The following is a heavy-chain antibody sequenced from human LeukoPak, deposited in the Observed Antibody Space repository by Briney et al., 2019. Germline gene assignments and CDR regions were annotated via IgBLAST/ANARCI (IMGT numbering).Heavy chain of an antibody. V-gene: IGHV3-53*01. CDR2: IYSGGST. CDR3: AKGLPATLLDY. D-gene: IGHD2-2*01. J-gene: IGHJ4*02. Sequence: GGSLRLSCAASGFTVSSKYMSWVRQAPGKGLEWVSVIYSGGSTYYADSVKGRFTISRDNAKNSLYLQMNSLRAEDTAVYYCAKGLPATLLDYWGQGTLVTVSS. CDR1: GFTVSSKY.